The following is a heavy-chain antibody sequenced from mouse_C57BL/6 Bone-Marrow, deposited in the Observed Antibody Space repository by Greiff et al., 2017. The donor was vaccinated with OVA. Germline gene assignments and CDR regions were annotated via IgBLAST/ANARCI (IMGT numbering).Heavy chain of an antibody. Sequence: EVMLVESGGDLVKPGGSLKLSCAASGFTFSSYGMSWVRQTPDKRLEWVATISSGGSYTYYPDSVKGRSTISRDTAKNTLYLQMSSLKSEDTAMYYCARHGDYGSFFDYWGQGTTLTVSS. CDR2: ISSGGSYT. CDR1: GFTFSSYG. J-gene: IGHJ2*01. CDR3: ARHGDYGSFFDY. D-gene: IGHD1-1*01. V-gene: IGHV5-6*01.